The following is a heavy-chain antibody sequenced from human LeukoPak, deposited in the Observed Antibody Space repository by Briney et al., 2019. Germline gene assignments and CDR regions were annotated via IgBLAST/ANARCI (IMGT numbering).Heavy chain of an antibody. V-gene: IGHV1-2*02. CDR3: ARETSDIIAAAGLDY. CDR1: GYTFTGYY. D-gene: IGHD6-13*01. CDR2: INPNSGGT. J-gene: IGHJ4*02. Sequence: GASVKVSCKASGYTFTGYYMHWVRQAPGQGLEWMGWINPNSGGTNYAQKFQGRVTMTRDTSISTAYMELSRLRSDDTAVCYCARETSDIIAAAGLDYWGQGTLVTVSS.